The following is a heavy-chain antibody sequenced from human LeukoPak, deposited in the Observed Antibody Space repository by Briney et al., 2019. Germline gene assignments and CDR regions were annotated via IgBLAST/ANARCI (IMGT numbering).Heavy chain of an antibody. CDR3: AREVQLEWDYYYGMDV. CDR1: GGSISSGGYY. CDR2: IYYSGST. J-gene: IGHJ6*02. V-gene: IGHV4-31*03. Sequence: PSETLSLTCTVSGGSISSGGYYWSWIRQHPRKGLEWIGYIYYSGSTYYNPSLKSRVTISVDTSKNQFSLKLSSVTAADTAVYYCAREVQLEWDYYYGMDVWGQGTTVTVSS. D-gene: IGHD5-18*01.